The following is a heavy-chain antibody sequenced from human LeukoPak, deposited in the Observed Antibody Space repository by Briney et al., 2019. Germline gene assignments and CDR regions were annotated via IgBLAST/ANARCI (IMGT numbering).Heavy chain of an antibody. D-gene: IGHD1-26*01. V-gene: IGHV4-39*01. Sequence: SETLSLTCTVCGASISSSRYYWGWIRQPPGKGLEWIGSIYYSGSTYYNPSLKSRVTISVDTSKNQFSLKLSSVTAADTAVYYCARHPVGASGYYFDYWGQGTLVTVSS. J-gene: IGHJ4*02. CDR3: ARHPVGASGYYFDY. CDR2: IYYSGST. CDR1: GASISSSRYY.